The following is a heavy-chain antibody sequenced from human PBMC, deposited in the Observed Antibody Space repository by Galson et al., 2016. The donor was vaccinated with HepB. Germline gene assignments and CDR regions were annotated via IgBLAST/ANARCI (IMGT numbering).Heavy chain of an antibody. J-gene: IGHJ5*02. CDR3: AKDQLIVVVLAAGNWFAP. Sequence: SLRLSCAAPGFTFNNYAMHWVRQAPGKGLQWVAGISGGGRHTYYADSVKGRVTISSDNSKNTPYLEMNSLRTEDTAVYFCAKDQLIVVVLAAGNWFAPWGQGTRVTVS. CDR1: GFTFNNYA. V-gene: IGHV3-23*01. CDR2: ISGGGRHT. D-gene: IGHD2-2*01.